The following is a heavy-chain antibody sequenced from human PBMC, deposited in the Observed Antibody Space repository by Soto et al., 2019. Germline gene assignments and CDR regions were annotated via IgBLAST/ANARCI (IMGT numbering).Heavy chain of an antibody. CDR3: ARDLAEWELQAIFDY. CDR1: GFTFSSYA. Sequence: QVQLVESGGGVVQPGRSLRLSCAASGFTFSSYAMHWVRQAPGKGLEWVAVISYDGSNKYYADSVKGRFTISRDNSKNTLYLQMNSLRAEDTAVYYCARDLAEWELQAIFDYWGQGTLVTVSS. D-gene: IGHD1-26*01. CDR2: ISYDGSNK. J-gene: IGHJ4*02. V-gene: IGHV3-30-3*01.